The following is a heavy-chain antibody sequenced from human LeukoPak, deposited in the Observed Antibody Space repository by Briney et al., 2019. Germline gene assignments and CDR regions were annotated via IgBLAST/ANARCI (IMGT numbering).Heavy chain of an antibody. J-gene: IGHJ6*03. D-gene: IGHD3-10*01. CDR3: ARQSPAGSGGYYYYMDV. CDR1: GYSFTNYW. Sequence: GESLKISCKASGYSFTNYWIAWVRQMPGKGLEWMGILHPGDSDARYSPSFQGQVTISADKSISTAYLQWSSLKASDSAIYYCARQSPAGSGGYYYYMDVWAKGTTVTVS. V-gene: IGHV5-51*01. CDR2: LHPGDSDA.